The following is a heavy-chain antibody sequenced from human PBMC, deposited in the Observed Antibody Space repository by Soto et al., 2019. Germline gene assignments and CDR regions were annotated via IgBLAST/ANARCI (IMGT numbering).Heavy chain of an antibody. V-gene: IGHV4-39*01. CDR2: MFDGVIT. CDR3: ARLPSRHLVDY. D-gene: IGHD3-3*02. CDR1: GSSINSSGYY. Sequence: SETLSLTCTVSGSSINSSGYYWGWIRQPPGKGLEWIGSMFDGVITYYNPSLKSRVTVSVDTSKNQFSLNLRSVTAADTAVYYCARLPSRHLVDYWGQGTLVTVSS. J-gene: IGHJ4*02.